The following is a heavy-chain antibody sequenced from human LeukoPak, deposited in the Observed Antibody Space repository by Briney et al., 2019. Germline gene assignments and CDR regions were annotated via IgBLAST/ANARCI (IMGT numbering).Heavy chain of an antibody. V-gene: IGHV4-4*07. CDR2: IYSSGST. Sequence: SETLSLACTVSGGSISSYYWSWIRRPAGKGLEWIGRIYSSGSTYYNPYLKSRVTMSVDTSKNQFSLKLSSVTAAVTAEYYCAAGSSSTEPLLYYYYYMDVWGKGTTVSVSS. D-gene: IGHD6-6*01. J-gene: IGHJ6*03. CDR1: GGSISSYY. CDR3: AAGSSSTEPLLYYYYYMDV.